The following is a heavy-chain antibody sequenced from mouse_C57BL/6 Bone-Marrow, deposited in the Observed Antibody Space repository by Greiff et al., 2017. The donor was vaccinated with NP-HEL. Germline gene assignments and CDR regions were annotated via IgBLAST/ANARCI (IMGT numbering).Heavy chain of an antibody. D-gene: IGHD1-1*01. Sequence: QVQLQQPGAELVKPGASVKMSCKASGYTFTSYWITWVKQRPGQGLEWIGDIYPGSGSTNYNEKFKSKATLTVDTSSSTAYMQLSSLTSEDSAVYYCAGATVVATPFYWYFDVWGTGTTVTVSS. CDR3: AGATVVATPFYWYFDV. CDR1: GYTFTSYW. J-gene: IGHJ1*03. V-gene: IGHV1-55*01. CDR2: IYPGSGST.